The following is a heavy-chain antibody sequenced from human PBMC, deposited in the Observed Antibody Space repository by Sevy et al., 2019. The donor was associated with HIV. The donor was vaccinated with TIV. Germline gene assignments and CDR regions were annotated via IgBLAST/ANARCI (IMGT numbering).Heavy chain of an antibody. V-gene: IGHV3-66*02. CDR1: GFTVSSNY. CDR3: AKRITMVRGVYDAFDI. D-gene: IGHD3-10*01. CDR2: IYSGGST. Sequence: GGSLRLSCAASGFTVSSNYMSWVRQAPGKGLEWVSVIYSGGSTYYADSVKGRFTISRDNSKNTLYLQMNSLRAEDTAVYYCAKRITMVRGVYDAFDIWGQGTMVTVSS. J-gene: IGHJ3*02.